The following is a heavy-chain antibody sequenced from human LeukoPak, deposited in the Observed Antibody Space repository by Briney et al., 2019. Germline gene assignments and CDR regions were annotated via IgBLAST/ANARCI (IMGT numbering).Heavy chain of an antibody. CDR2: ISAYNGNT. Sequence: ASVKVSCKASGYTFTSYGISWVRQAPGQGLEWMGWISAYNGNTNYAQKLQGRVTMTTDTSTSTAYMELRSLRSDDTAVYYCARVRYYYDSSGEGVGFYYWGQGTLVTVSS. CDR3: ARVRYYYDSSGEGVGFYY. D-gene: IGHD3-22*01. V-gene: IGHV1-18*01. CDR1: GYTFTSYG. J-gene: IGHJ4*02.